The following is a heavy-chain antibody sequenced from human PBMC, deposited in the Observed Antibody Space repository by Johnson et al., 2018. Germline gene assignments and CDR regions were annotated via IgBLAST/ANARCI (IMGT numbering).Heavy chain of an antibody. D-gene: IGHD4-23*01. Sequence: QVQLQESGPGLVKPSETLSLTCTFSGGAINRSWWSWIRQPPGKGLEYTGYVYHSGSSISNPSLQSLVTISIDTSKNQFSLKLRSVTATDTAMYYCAKDRALRWSAIQHWGQGTLVTVSS. CDR2: VYHSGSS. CDR1: GGAINRSW. J-gene: IGHJ1*01. V-gene: IGHV4-59*01. CDR3: AKDRALRWSAIQH.